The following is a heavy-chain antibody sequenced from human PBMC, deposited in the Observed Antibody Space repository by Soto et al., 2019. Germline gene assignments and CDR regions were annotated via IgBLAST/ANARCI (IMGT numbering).Heavy chain of an antibody. V-gene: IGHV1-69*13. D-gene: IGHD6-19*01. CDR1: GGTFSSYA. Sequence: SVKVSCKASGGTFSSYAISWVRQAPGQGLEWMGGIIPIFGTANYAQKFQGRVTITADESTSTAYMELSSLRSEDTAVYYCARLSSGWADHDWFDPCGQGTLVTVYS. CDR3: ARLSSGWADHDWFDP. J-gene: IGHJ5*02. CDR2: IIPIFGTA.